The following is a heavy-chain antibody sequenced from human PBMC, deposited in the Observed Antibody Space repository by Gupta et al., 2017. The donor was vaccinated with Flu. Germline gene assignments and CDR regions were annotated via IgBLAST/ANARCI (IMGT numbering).Heavy chain of an antibody. CDR3: AGRRDGYNLGVVY. D-gene: IGHD1-1*01. V-gene: IGHV4-39*01. CDR2: ISHSGDT. Sequence: QLQLQESGPGLVKPSETLSLTCSVSGGSITNTLYYWGCIRQTPGQGLEWIGSISHSGDTFYNPSLKGRATMSLDTSKNQFSLNVNSVTVADTAVYYCAGRRDGYNLGVVYWGQGSLVTVSS. J-gene: IGHJ4*02. CDR1: GGSITNTLYY.